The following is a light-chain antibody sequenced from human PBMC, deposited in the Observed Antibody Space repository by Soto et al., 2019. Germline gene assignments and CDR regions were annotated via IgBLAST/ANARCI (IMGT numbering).Light chain of an antibody. V-gene: IGLV3-21*02. J-gene: IGLJ1*01. Sequence: SYALTQPLSVSVAPGQTARISCGGDNIGTKSVHWYQQKPGQAPVLVIYDDHDRPSGIPERFSGSNSENTATLTITRVEAGDEADYYCQVWDSSSNHYVFAAGTKV. CDR2: DDH. CDR1: NIGTKS. CDR3: QVWDSSSNHYV.